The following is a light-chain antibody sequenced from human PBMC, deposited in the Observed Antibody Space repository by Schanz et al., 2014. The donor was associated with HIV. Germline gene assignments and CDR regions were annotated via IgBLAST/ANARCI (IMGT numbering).Light chain of an antibody. V-gene: IGLV1-40*01. CDR3: QSYDSSLSAVA. Sequence: QSVLTQPPSVSGAPGQRVTISCTGSSSNIGAGYDVHWYQQLPGTAPKLLIYGNSNRPSGVPDRFSGSKSGTSASLAITGLQAADEADYYCQSYDSSLSAVAFGGGTKLTVL. CDR1: SSNIGAGYD. CDR2: GNS. J-gene: IGLJ2*01.